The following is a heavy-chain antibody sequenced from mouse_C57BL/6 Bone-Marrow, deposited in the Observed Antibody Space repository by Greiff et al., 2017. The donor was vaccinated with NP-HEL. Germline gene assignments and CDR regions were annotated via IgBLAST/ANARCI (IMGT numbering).Heavy chain of an antibody. V-gene: IGHV1-55*01. CDR3: ARLGTSQLNDY. D-gene: IGHD2-13*01. Sequence: QVQLQQPGAELVKPGASVKMSCKASGYTFTSYWLTWVKQRPGQGLAWIVDIYPGSCSTNHNEPFKSQATLTVDTSSSTAYMQLSSLTSEDSAVYYCARLGTSQLNDYWGQGTTLTVSS. CDR2: IYPGSCST. J-gene: IGHJ2*01. CDR1: GYTFTSYW.